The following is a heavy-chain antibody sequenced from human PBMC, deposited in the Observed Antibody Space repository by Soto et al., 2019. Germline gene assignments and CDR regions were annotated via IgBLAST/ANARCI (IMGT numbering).Heavy chain of an antibody. CDR2: ISWNSNTI. D-gene: IGHD3-16*01. J-gene: IGHJ4*02. Sequence: PWGSRRLSCAASGFTFDDYAMHWVRQVPGKGLEWVSRISWNSNTIVYAESVKGRFTISRDNAENSLYLQMNSLRAEDTAMYYCAKDTNTVGPAPTEYLGQGNLVNVSA. CDR3: AKDTNTVGPAPTEY. V-gene: IGHV3-9*01. CDR1: GFTFDDYA.